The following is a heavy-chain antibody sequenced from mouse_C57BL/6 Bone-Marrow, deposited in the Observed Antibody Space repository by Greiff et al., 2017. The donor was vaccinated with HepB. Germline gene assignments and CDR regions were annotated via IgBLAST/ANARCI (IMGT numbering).Heavy chain of an antibody. CDR2: IYPSDSET. CDR1: GYTFTSYW. D-gene: IGHD2-4*01. V-gene: IGHV1-61*01. Sequence: QVQLQQPGAELVRPGSSVKLSCKASGYTFTSYWMDWVKQRPGQGLEWIGNIYPSDSETHYNQKFKDKATLTVDKSSSTAYMRLSSLTSEDSAVYYCARGIYYDYDESPYYAMDYWGQGTSVTVSS. CDR3: ARGIYYDYDESPYYAMDY. J-gene: IGHJ4*01.